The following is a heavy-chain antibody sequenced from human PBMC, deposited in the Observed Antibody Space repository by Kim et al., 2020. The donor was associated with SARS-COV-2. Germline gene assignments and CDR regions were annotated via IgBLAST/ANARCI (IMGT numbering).Heavy chain of an antibody. CDR2: INAGNGNT. J-gene: IGHJ6*02. Sequence: ASVKVSCKASGYTFTSYAMHWVRQAPGQRLEWMGWINAGNGNTKYSQKFQGRVTITRDTSASTAYMELSSLRSEDTAVYYCARAYPVPYSRSWYGNYYYGMDVWGQGTTVTVSS. D-gene: IGHD6-13*01. CDR1: GYTFTSYA. CDR3: ARAYPVPYSRSWYGNYYYGMDV. V-gene: IGHV1-3*01.